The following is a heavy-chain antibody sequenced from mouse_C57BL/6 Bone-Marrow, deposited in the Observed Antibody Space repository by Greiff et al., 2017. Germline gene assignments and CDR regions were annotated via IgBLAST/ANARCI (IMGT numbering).Heavy chain of an antibody. CDR3: ARGIYYGNYDYAMDY. D-gene: IGHD2-1*01. J-gene: IGHJ4*01. V-gene: IGHV1-50*01. CDR1: GYTFTSYW. Sequence: VQLQQPGAELVKPGASVKLSCKASGYTFTSYWMQWVKQRPRQGLEWIGEIDPSDSYTNYNQKFKGKATLTVDTSSSTADMQLSSLTSEDSAVYYCARGIYYGNYDYAMDYWGQGTSVTVSS. CDR2: IDPSDSYT.